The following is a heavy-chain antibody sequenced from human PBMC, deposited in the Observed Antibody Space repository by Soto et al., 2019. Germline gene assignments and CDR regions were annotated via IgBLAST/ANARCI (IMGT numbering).Heavy chain of an antibody. Sequence: ASVKVSCKASGYTFIGYYIYWVRQAPGQGLEWMGCINSNNGDTGFAQKFQGRVTMTRDTSISTAYMELSRLTSDDTAVYYCARDSSRTCFDPWGQGTLVTVSS. CDR1: GYTFIGYY. CDR2: INSNNGDT. D-gene: IGHD2-2*01. CDR3: ARDSSRTCFDP. J-gene: IGHJ5*02. V-gene: IGHV1-2*02.